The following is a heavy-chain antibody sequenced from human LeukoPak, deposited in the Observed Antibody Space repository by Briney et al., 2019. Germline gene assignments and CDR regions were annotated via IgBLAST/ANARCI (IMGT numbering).Heavy chain of an antibody. CDR3: ARQNLNRITIFGVVIPPLDY. Sequence: SETLSLTCTVSGGSISSSSYYWGWIRQPPGKGLEWIGSIYYSGSTYYNPSLKSRVTISVDTSKNQFSLKLSSVTAADTAVYYCARQNLNRITIFGVVIPPLDYWGQGTLATVSS. D-gene: IGHD3-3*01. V-gene: IGHV4-39*01. J-gene: IGHJ4*02. CDR2: IYYSGST. CDR1: GGSISSSSYY.